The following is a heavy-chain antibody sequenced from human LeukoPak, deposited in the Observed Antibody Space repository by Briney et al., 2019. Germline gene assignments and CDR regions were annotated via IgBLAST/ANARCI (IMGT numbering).Heavy chain of an antibody. Sequence: SVKVSCKASGGTFSSYAISWVRQAPGQGLEWMGGIIPIFGTANYAQKFQGRVTITADESTSTAYMELSSLRSEDTAVYYCARGPLGYSGYRDFDYWGQGTLVTVSS. CDR2: IIPIFGTA. J-gene: IGHJ4*02. CDR3: ARGPLGYSGYRDFDY. D-gene: IGHD5-12*01. CDR1: GGTFSSYA. V-gene: IGHV1-69*13.